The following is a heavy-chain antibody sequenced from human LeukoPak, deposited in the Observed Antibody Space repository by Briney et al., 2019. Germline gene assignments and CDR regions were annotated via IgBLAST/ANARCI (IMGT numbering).Heavy chain of an antibody. D-gene: IGHD1-14*01. CDR3: AKATGYLL. V-gene: IGHV3-23*01. CDR2: ISNSDGTT. CDR1: GFTFSSYA. J-gene: IGHJ4*02. Sequence: GGSLRLSCAASGFTFSSYAMSWVRQAPGKGLEWVSTISNSDGTTYYADSVKGRFTISRDDSENTLSLQMNSLRADDTAVYYCAKATGYLLWGQRTLVTVSS.